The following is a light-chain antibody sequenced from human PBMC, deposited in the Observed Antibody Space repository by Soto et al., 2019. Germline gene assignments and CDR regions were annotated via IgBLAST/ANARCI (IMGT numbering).Light chain of an antibody. CDR2: NAS. Sequence: EIVLTQSPATLSLSPGERAILSCRASQSVRNYLAWYQQKLGQPPRLLIYNASNRATGIPVRFSGSGSGTDFTLTISSLEPEDFAVYYCQQRNSWPLTFGQGTLLEIK. CDR1: QSVRNY. J-gene: IGKJ5*01. V-gene: IGKV3-11*01. CDR3: QQRNSWPLT.